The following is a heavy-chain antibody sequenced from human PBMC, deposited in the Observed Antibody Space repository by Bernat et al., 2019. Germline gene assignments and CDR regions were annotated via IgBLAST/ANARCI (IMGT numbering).Heavy chain of an antibody. CDR2: ISYDGSNK. J-gene: IGHJ4*02. Sequence: QVQLVESGGGVVQPGRSLRLSCAASGFTFSSYGMHWVRQAPGKGLEWVAVISYDGSNKYYADSVKGRFTISRDNSKNTLYLQMNSLRAEDTAVYYCATDEHYDSSGGWGQGTLVTVSS. V-gene: IGHV3-30*03. CDR1: GFTFSSYG. CDR3: ATDEHYDSSGG. D-gene: IGHD3-22*01.